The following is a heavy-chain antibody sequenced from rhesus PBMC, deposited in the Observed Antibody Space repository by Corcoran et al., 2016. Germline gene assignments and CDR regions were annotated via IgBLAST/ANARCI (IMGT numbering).Heavy chain of an antibody. CDR1: GYSISSGYD. D-gene: IGHD4-29*01. CDR2: IYGSSGST. V-gene: IGHV4-76*01. Sequence: QVQLQESGPGVVKPSETLSLTCAVSGYSISSGYDWSWIRPPPGKGLEWIGYIYGSSGSTNYNPSLKNRGTISKDTSKNQFSLKLSSVTAADTAVYYGARETLYGTSYLFDYWGQGVLVTVSS. CDR3: ARETLYGTSYLFDY. J-gene: IGHJ4*01.